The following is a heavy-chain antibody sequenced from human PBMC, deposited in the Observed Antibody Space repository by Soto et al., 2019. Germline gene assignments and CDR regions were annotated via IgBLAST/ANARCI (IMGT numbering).Heavy chain of an antibody. CDR1: GATFSNYA. CDR2: LSGSGGTT. D-gene: IGHD3-10*01. CDR3: AKQRADYGSGADTFYFDS. J-gene: IGHJ4*02. V-gene: IGHV3-23*01. Sequence: EVQLLESGGGLVQPGGSLRLSCAVSGATFSNYAMNWVRQAPGKGLEWVSSLSGSGGTTYYADSVKGRFIISRDNSKNTLYLLMNSLRAEDTALYYCAKQRADYGSGADTFYFDSWGQGALVTVSS.